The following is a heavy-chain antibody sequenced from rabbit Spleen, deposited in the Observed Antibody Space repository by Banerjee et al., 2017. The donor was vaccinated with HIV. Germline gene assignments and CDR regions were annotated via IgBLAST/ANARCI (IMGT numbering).Heavy chain of an antibody. D-gene: IGHD1-1*01. J-gene: IGHJ2*01. CDR1: GFSFSNKAV. CDR2: INAVTGKA. V-gene: IGHV1S45*01. CDR3: ARDSSSGDCRDRSDL. Sequence: QEQLLESGGGLVKPEGSLKLSCTASGFSFSNKAVMCWVRQTPGKGLEWIACINAVTGKAVYASWAKGRFTISKSSSTTVTLQMTSLTAADTATYFCARDSSSGDCRDRSDLWGPGTLVTVS.